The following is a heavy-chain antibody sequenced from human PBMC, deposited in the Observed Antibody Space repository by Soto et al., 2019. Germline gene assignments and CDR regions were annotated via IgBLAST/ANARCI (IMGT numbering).Heavy chain of an antibody. CDR1: GFTFTTYG. Sequence: GGSLRLSCAASGFTFTTYGIHWVRQAPGKGPEWVAFIWFDAIRIYYADYVKGRFTISRDYSKNTVHLQMNSLRVEDTAVYYCARDLLEETADYYDTKADALAPWGQGPRVTVSS. D-gene: IGHD3-22*01. CDR2: IWFDAIRI. V-gene: IGHV3-33*01. J-gene: IGHJ5*01. CDR3: ARDLLEETADYYDTKADALAP.